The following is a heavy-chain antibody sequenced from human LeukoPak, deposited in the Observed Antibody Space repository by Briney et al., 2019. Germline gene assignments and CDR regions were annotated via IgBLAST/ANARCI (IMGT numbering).Heavy chain of an antibody. CDR2: IYPGVSDT. Sequence: GESLKISCKGSGYSFTSYWIGWVRQLPGKGLEWMGIIYPGVSDTRYSPSFQGQVTISADKSISTAYLQWSSLKASDTAMYYCARQQLVDTAMDYYYYGMDVWGQGTTVTVSS. CDR3: ARQQLVDTAMDYYYYGMDV. J-gene: IGHJ6*02. V-gene: IGHV5-51*01. D-gene: IGHD5-18*01. CDR1: GYSFTSYW.